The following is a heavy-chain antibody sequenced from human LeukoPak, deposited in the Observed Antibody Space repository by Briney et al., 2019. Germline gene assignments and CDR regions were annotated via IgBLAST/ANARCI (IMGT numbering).Heavy chain of an antibody. D-gene: IGHD2-15*01. J-gene: IGHJ6*02. V-gene: IGHV3-30*18. Sequence: PGGSLRLSCAASGFTFSSYGMHWVRQAPGKGLEWVAVISYDGSNKYCADSVKGRFTISRDNSKNTLYLQMNSLRAEDTAVYYCAKDPQGGPPYWSGYYYYGMDVWGQGTTVTVSS. CDR3: AKDPQGGPPYWSGYYYYGMDV. CDR1: GFTFSSYG. CDR2: ISYDGSNK.